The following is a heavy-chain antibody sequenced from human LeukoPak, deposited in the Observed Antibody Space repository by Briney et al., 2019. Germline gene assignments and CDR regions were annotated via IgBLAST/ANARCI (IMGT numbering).Heavy chain of an antibody. CDR2: IYTRAST. D-gene: IGHD2-15*01. V-gene: IGHV4-61*02. J-gene: IGHJ4*02. Sequence: SQTLSLTCTVSGGSISSGSYYWSCLRQPAGKGLEGIVRIYTRASTNYNPSLKSRLTISVVASKNQFSLKQIASTAADTAVYYCAREAVGWDYFDYWGQGTLVTVSS. CDR1: GGSISSGSYY. CDR3: AREAVGWDYFDY.